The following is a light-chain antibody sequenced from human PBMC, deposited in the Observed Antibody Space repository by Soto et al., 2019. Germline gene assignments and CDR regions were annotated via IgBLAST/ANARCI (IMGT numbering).Light chain of an antibody. CDR1: QNINKY. J-gene: IGKJ1*01. CDR2: AAS. CDR3: QQRYNTSPWT. V-gene: IGKV1-39*01. Sequence: EIPVTKCPTALSASVGDRVTIPCRASQNINKYVNWYQQKPGKAPKLLIYAASSLQSGVPSRFSGSGSGTNFSLTISSRQQADVATSFCQQRYNTSPWTFGQGTKVDIK.